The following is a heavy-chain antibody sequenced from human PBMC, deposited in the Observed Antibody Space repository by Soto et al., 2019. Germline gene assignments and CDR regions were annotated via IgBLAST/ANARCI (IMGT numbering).Heavy chain of an antibody. CDR2: IIPIFGTA. CDR1: GGTFSSYA. Sequence: QVQLVQSGAEVTKPGSSVKVSCKASGGTFSSYAISWVRQAPGQGLEWMGGIIPIFGTANYAQKFQGRVTIPADKTTITAYVELSSLRSEDTAVYYCAREPIQRLAAAAPWNWFDPWGQGTLVTVSS. V-gene: IGHV1-69*06. J-gene: IGHJ5*02. CDR3: AREPIQRLAAAAPWNWFDP. D-gene: IGHD6-13*01.